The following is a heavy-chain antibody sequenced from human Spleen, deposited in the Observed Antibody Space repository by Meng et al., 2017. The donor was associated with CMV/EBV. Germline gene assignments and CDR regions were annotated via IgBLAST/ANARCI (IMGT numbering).Heavy chain of an antibody. V-gene: IGHV3-23*01. CDR1: GFTYSSYA. D-gene: IGHD2-2*01. CDR2: ISGSGGST. Sequence: GESLKFSCAASGFTYSSYAMSWVRQAPGKGLEWVSAISGSGGSTYYADSVKGRFTISRDNSKNTLYLQMNSLRAEDTAVYYCAKAGTSPVRGGMDVWGQGTTVTVSS. J-gene: IGHJ6*02. CDR3: AKAGTSPVRGGMDV.